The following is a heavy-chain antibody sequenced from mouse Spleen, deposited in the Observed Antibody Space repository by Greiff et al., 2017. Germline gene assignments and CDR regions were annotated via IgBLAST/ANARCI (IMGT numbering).Heavy chain of an antibody. V-gene: IGHV5-4*03. Sequence: EVKLVESGGGLVKPGGSLKLSCAASGFTFSSYAMSWVRQTPEKRLEWVATISDGGSYTYYPDNVKGRFTISRDNAKNNLYLQMSHLKSEDTAMYYCASQTGTGDYWGQGTTLTVSS. CDR3: ASQTGTGDY. J-gene: IGHJ2*01. CDR1: GFTFSSYA. D-gene: IGHD4-1*01. CDR2: ISDGGSYT.